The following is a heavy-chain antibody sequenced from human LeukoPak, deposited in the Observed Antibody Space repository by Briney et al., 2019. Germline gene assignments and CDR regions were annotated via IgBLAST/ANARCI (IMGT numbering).Heavy chain of an antibody. D-gene: IGHD6-13*01. CDR2: IYTSGST. Sequence: SETLSLTCTVSGGSISSYYWSWIRQPAGKGLEWIGRIYTSGSTNYNPSLKSRVTISVDRSKNQFSLKLSSVTAADTAVYYCARKARYSSFDYWGQGTLVTVSS. V-gene: IGHV4-4*07. J-gene: IGHJ4*02. CDR1: GGSISSYY. CDR3: ARKARYSSFDY.